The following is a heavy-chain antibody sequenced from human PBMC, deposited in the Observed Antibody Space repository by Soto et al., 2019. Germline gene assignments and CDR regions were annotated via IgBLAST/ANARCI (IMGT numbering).Heavy chain of an antibody. CDR3: ASPGEDYNWNYGPFDY. CDR2: IYYSGST. CDR1: GGSISSGGYY. D-gene: IGHD1-7*01. V-gene: IGHV4-31*03. J-gene: IGHJ4*02. Sequence: TSETLSLTCTVSGGSISSGGYYWSWIRQHPGKGLEWIGYIYYSGSTYYNPSLKSRVTISVDTSKNQFSLKLSSVTAADTAVYYCASPGEDYNWNYGPFDYWGQGTLVTVSS.